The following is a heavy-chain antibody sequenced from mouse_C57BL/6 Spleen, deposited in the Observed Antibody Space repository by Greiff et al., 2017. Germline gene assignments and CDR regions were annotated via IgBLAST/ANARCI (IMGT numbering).Heavy chain of an antibody. Sequence: QVTLKVSGPGILQPSQSLSLTCSFSGFSLSTFGMGVGWIRQPSGKGLEWLAHIWWDDEKYYNPALKSRLTISKDTSKNQVFQMNAKVDTADTATYYCARIETGTGSDDWGKGTTLTVSS. V-gene: IGHV8-8*01. CDR3: ARIETGTGSDD. CDR2: IWWDDEK. D-gene: IGHD4-1*01. J-gene: IGHJ2*01. CDR1: GFSLSTFGMG.